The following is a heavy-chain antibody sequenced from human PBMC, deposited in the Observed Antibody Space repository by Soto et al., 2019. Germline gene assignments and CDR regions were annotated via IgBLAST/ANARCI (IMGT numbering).Heavy chain of an antibody. D-gene: IGHD3-3*01. J-gene: IGHJ5*02. CDR2: ISGSGGST. CDR3: AKVFGRLGWGGGFDP. Sequence: EVHLLESGGGLIQPGGSLRLSCAASGFTFSSYAMSWVRQAPGKGLEWVSSISGSGGSTYYADSVKDRFTISRDSSKNTLYLQMNSLRAEDTAISSRAKVFGRLGWGGGFDPWGQGTLVTVSS. V-gene: IGHV3-23*01. CDR1: GFTFSSYA.